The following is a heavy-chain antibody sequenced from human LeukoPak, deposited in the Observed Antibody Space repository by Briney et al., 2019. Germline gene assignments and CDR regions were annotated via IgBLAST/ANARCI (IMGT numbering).Heavy chain of an antibody. Sequence: GGSLRLSCAASGFTFSSYSMNWVRQAPGKGLEWVSEIVGPDSTKYADSVKGRFTISRDDSKNTVYLQMNSLRPEDTAVYYCAKDRVPDGFWGFDYWGQGTLVTVSS. CDR3: AKDRVPDGFWGFDY. CDR2: IVGPDST. CDR1: GFTFSSYS. V-gene: IGHV3-23*01. D-gene: IGHD1-14*01. J-gene: IGHJ4*02.